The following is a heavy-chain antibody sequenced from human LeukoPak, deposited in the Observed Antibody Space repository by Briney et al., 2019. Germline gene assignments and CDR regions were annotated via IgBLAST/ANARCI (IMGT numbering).Heavy chain of an antibody. CDR1: GFTFSSYG. CDR2: IRYDGSNK. CDR3: AKDEDIVVVPAAINWFDP. J-gene: IGHJ5*02. Sequence: GGSLRLSCAASGFTFSSYGMHWVRQAPGKGLEWVAFIRYDGSNKYYADSVKGRFTISRDNSKNTLYLQMNSLRAEDTAMYYCAKDEDIVVVPAAINWFDPWGQGTLVTASS. D-gene: IGHD2-2*01. V-gene: IGHV3-30*02.